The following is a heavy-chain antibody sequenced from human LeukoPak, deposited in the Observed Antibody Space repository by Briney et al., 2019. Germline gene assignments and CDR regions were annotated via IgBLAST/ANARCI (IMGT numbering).Heavy chain of an antibody. CDR2: FNPACGGT. D-gene: IGHD4-23*01. Sequence: GASVKVSCKASGYIFTDYYMHWVRQAPGQGLEWMGWFNPACGGTKYAQKFQGRVTMTRDTSINTAYMELSSLGLDDTAVYYCARGLYYGGNQRAHDAFDIWGQGTLVTVSS. CDR1: GYIFTDYY. CDR3: ARGLYYGGNQRAHDAFDI. J-gene: IGHJ3*02. V-gene: IGHV1-2*02.